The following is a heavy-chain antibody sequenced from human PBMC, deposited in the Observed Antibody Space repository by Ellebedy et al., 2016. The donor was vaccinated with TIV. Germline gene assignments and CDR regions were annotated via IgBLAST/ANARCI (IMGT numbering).Heavy chain of an antibody. CDR1: GGSFSGYY. V-gene: IGHV4-34*01. Sequence: MPSETLSLTCAVYGGSFSGYYWSWIRQPPGKGLEWIGEINHSGSTNYNPSLRSRATISVDTSKNQFSLQLNSVTAADTAVYYCAPYCNSSSCSTRRGFDPWGQGTLVTVSS. CDR3: APYCNSSSCSTRRGFDP. D-gene: IGHD2-2*01. J-gene: IGHJ5*02. CDR2: INHSGST.